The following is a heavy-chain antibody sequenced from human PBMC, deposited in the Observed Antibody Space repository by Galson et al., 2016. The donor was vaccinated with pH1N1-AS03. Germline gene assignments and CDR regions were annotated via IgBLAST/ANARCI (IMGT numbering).Heavy chain of an antibody. CDR2: IDWNDNK. J-gene: IGHJ4*02. D-gene: IGHD4-17*01. Sequence: PALVKPTQTLTLTCTFSGFSLSTSGMCVSWIRQPPGKALEWLARIDWNDNKYYSTSLKTRLTISKDTSKNQVVLTMTNMDPVDTATYYCAHFLYGDYTGYFDYWGQGTLVTVSS. V-gene: IGHV2-70*11. CDR3: AHFLYGDYTGYFDY. CDR1: GFSLSTSGMC.